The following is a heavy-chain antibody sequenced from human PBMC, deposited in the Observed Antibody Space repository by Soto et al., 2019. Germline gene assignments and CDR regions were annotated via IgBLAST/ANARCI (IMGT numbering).Heavy chain of an antibody. CDR2: INGDGSSR. J-gene: IGHJ2*01. CDR3: ARDFDWNLDA. D-gene: IGHD3-9*01. V-gene: IGHV3-74*03. Sequence: VESGGGVFQSGGSLRLSCAASGFTASNFWMHWVRQTPGEGLVWVARINGDGSSRTYADSMKGRLTISRDNAKNMVFLDMKSLRGEDTAVYYSARDFDWNLDAWGRGTLVTVSS. CDR1: GFTASNFW.